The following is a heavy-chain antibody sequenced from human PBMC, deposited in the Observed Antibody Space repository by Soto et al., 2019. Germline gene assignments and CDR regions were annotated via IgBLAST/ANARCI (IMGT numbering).Heavy chain of an antibody. J-gene: IGHJ3*02. Sequence: PSETLSLTCTVSGGSISSSSYYWGWIRQPPGKGLEWIGSIYYSGSTYYNPSLKSRVTISVDTSKNQFSLKLSSVTAADTAVYYCARQLVRGAFDIWGQGTMVTVSS. CDR3: ARQLVRGAFDI. D-gene: IGHD3-10*01. V-gene: IGHV4-39*01. CDR1: GGSISSSSYY. CDR2: IYYSGST.